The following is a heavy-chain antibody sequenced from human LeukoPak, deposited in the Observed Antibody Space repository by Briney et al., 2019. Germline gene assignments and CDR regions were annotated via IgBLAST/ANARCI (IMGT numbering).Heavy chain of an antibody. J-gene: IGHJ3*02. CDR3: ARCRGETATFCAFDI. CDR1: GGSISSSSYY. V-gene: IGHV4-39*01. CDR2: IYYSGST. Sequence: SETLSLTCTVSGGSISSSSYYWGWIRQPPGKGLEWIGSIYYSGSTYYNPSLKSRVTISVDTSKNQFSLKLSSVTAADTAVYYCARCRGETATFCAFDIWGQGTMVTVSS. D-gene: IGHD5-24*01.